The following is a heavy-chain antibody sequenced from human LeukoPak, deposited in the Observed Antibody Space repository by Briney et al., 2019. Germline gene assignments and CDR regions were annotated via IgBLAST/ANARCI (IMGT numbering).Heavy chain of an antibody. V-gene: IGHV3-21*06. J-gene: IGHJ6*03. Sequence: GGSLRLSCVASGFTVSSNYMTWVRQAPGKGLEWVSSITSSSSYIYYADSVKGRFTISRDNAKNSLYLQMDSLRVEDTAEYYCARDPYSGNYGAYYYYYMDVWGKGTTVTVSS. D-gene: IGHD1-26*01. CDR2: ITSSSSYI. CDR1: GFTVSSNY. CDR3: ARDPYSGNYGAYYYYYMDV.